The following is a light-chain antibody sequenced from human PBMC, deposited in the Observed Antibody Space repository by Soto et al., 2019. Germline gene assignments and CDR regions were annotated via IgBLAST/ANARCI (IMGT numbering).Light chain of an antibody. V-gene: IGKV3-11*01. CDR3: QQRSNWPGT. Sequence: EVVLTQSPATLSLSPGEGATLSCRASRSVTNNYLAWHQQKPGQTPRLLIYDASNRATGIPARFSGSGSGTDFTLTISSLEPEDFAVYYCQQRSNWPGTFGQGTKVDIK. CDR1: RSVTNNY. CDR2: DAS. J-gene: IGKJ1*01.